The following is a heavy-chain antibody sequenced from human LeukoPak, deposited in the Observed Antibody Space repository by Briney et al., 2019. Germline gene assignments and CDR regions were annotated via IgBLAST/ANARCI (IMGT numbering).Heavy chain of an antibody. J-gene: IGHJ4*02. CDR3: ARSRFYFDY. V-gene: IGHV3-48*04. Sequence: SGGSLRLSCAASGFTFGIYNMNWVRQAPGKGLEWISYISGSSSSIYYADSVRGRFTISRDNAKNALYLQMNSLRAEDTAVYYCARSRFYFDYWGQGTLVTVSS. CDR2: ISGSSSSI. CDR1: GFTFGIYN.